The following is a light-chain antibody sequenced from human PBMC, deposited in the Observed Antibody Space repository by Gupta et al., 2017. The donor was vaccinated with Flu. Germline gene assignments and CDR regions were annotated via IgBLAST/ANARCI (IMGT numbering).Light chain of an antibody. J-gene: IGLJ1*01. Sequence: QSALTQPASVSGSPGQSITISCTGTSSDVGHSNSVSWYQQHPGKAPKLIIFDVSNRPSGVSIRFSGSKSGNTASLTISGLQAEDETDYYCSSYTSTSTFYVFGRGTKVTVL. V-gene: IGLV2-14*03. CDR2: DVS. CDR3: SSYTSTSTFYV. CDR1: SSDVGHSNS.